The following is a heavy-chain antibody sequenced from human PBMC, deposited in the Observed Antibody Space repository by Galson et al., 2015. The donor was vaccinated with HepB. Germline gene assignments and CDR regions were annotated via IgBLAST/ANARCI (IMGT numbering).Heavy chain of an antibody. CDR2: ISDSGSGI. Sequence: SLRLSWAASGCNLKIYEMNWVRQAPGKGLEWISFISDSGSGIFYADSVKGRFTISRDNAKNSLYLQMNSLRAEDTAVYYCARERETTPGVVIPDAFDIWGQGTMVTLSS. D-gene: IGHD3-3*01. V-gene: IGHV3-48*03. J-gene: IGHJ3*02. CDR1: GCNLKIYE. CDR3: ARERETTPGVVIPDAFDI.